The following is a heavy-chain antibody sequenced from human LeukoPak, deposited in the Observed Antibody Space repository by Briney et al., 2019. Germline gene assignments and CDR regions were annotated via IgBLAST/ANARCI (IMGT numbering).Heavy chain of an antibody. Sequence: SETLSLTCAVYGGSFSGYYWTWFRQPPGKGLECIGEINHSGNTKYNPSLKGRVTISVGSPKNQFSLRLTSVTAADTAVYYCTRGSVVTMASIWGQGTKVIVSS. CDR1: GGSFSGYY. J-gene: IGHJ3*02. CDR3: TRGSVVTMASI. V-gene: IGHV4-34*01. CDR2: INHSGNT. D-gene: IGHD3-10*01.